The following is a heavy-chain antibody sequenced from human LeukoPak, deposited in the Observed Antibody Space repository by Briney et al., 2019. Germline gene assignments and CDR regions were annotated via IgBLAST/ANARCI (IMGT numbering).Heavy chain of an antibody. J-gene: IGHJ4*02. D-gene: IGHD6-13*01. Sequence: GGSLRLSCAASGFTFSNYGMHWVRQAPGKGLEWVAVISYDGTNKYSVDSVKGRFSISRDNSKNTLYLQMNSLRAEDTAVYYCATNAWDSSSWYYFDYWGQGTLVTVSS. CDR3: ATNAWDSSSWYYFDY. CDR1: GFTFSNYG. V-gene: IGHV3-30*03. CDR2: ISYDGTNK.